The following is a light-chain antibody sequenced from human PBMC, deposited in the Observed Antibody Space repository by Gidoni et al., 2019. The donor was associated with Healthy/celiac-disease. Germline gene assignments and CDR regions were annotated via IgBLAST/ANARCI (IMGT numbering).Light chain of an antibody. J-gene: IGLJ1*01. CDR2: EVS. CDR1: SSDVGGSNY. Sequence: QSALTQPASVSWSPRQSITTSCTGTSSDVGGSNYVSWYHQHPGKAPKLMIYEVSNRPSGVSNRFSGSKSGNTASLTISGLQAEDEADYYCSSYTSSSTLGYVFGTGTKVTVL. V-gene: IGLV2-14*01. CDR3: SSYTSSSTLGYV.